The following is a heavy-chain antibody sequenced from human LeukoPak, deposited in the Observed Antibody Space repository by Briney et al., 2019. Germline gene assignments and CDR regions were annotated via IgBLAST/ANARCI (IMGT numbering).Heavy chain of an antibody. D-gene: IGHD1-26*01. CDR2: IYSGSA. J-gene: IGHJ4*02. V-gene: IGHV4-39*01. CDR3: ARNASDSGTSYFDY. Sequence: SETLSLTCTVSGGSISSSTSYWGWIRQPPGKGLEWIGSIYSGSASYNPSLKSRVTISVDTSKKQFSLKLDSVTAADTAVYYCARNASDSGTSYFDYWGQGTLVTVSP. CDR1: GGSISSSTSY.